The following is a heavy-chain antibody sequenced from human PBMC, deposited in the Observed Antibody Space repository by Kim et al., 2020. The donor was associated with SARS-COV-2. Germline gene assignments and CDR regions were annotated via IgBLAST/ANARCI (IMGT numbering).Heavy chain of an antibody. D-gene: IGHD1-1*01. CDR3: ARHRERGSFSAGAFDI. V-gene: IGHV4-39*01. CDR2: AYFSGGT. CDR1: GASITSTNFY. J-gene: IGHJ3*02. Sequence: SETLSLTCTVSGASITSTNFYGGWIRQPPGKGLEWIGDAYFSGGTYYNPSLTGRVTISVDTSKNQVSLKLNSVTAADSALYYCARHRERGSFSAGAFDIWGQGTGLNVSS.